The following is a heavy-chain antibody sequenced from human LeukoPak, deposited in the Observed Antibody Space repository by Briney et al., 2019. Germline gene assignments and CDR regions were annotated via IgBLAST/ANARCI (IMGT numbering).Heavy chain of an antibody. Sequence: GGSLRLSCAAPGFTFSSYAMSWVRQAPGKGLEWVSAISGSGGSTYYADSVKGRFTISRDNSKNTLYLQMNSLRAEDTAVYYCASGGYSGYEPLDYWGQGTLVTVSS. CDR1: GFTFSSYA. V-gene: IGHV3-23*01. D-gene: IGHD5-12*01. CDR2: ISGSGGST. CDR3: ASGGYSGYEPLDY. J-gene: IGHJ4*02.